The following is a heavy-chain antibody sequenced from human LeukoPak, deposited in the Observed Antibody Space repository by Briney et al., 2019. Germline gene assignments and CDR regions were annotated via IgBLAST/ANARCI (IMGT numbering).Heavy chain of an antibody. J-gene: IGHJ3*02. D-gene: IGHD6-19*01. V-gene: IGHV4-39*01. CDR1: GGSISSSSYY. CDR3: ARPIAVVGTGAFDI. CDR2: IYYSGST. Sequence: SETLSLTCTVSGGSISSSSYYWGWIRQPPGKGLEWIGSIYYSGSTYYNPSLKSRVTISVDTSKNQFSLKLSSVTAADTAVYYCARPIAVVGTGAFDIWGQGTMVTVSS.